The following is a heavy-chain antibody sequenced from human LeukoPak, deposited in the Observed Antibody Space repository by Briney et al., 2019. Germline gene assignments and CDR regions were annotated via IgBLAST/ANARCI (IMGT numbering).Heavy chain of an antibody. J-gene: IGHJ4*02. V-gene: IGHV3-23*01. D-gene: IGHD2-2*03. CDR3: AKGGYCSTSSCRKRFDY. Sequence: GGSLRLSCTASGFTFNNYAMSWVRQAPGQGLEWVSTISGGGRNTYYADSVKGRFTISRDNSKNTLYLQLNSPRAEDTAVYYCAKGGYCSTSSCRKRFDYWGQGTLVTVSS. CDR2: ISGGGRNT. CDR1: GFTFNNYA.